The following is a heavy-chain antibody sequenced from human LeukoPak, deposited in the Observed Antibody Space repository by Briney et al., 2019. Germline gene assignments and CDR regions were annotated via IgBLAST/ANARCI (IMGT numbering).Heavy chain of an antibody. Sequence: GGSLRLSCAASGVTLSGSAMHWVRQASGKGLEWVGRIRSKANSYATAYAASVKGRFTISRDDSKNTAYLQMDSLKTEDTAVYYCTSTPSGYSYGYHVYWGQGTLVTVSS. V-gene: IGHV3-73*01. J-gene: IGHJ4*02. CDR1: GVTLSGSA. D-gene: IGHD5-18*01. CDR2: IRSKANSYAT. CDR3: TSTPSGYSYGYHVY.